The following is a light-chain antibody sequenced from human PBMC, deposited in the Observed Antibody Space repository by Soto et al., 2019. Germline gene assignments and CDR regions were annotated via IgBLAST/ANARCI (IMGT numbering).Light chain of an antibody. CDR1: QSVFYSSNNKNY. Sequence: DIVMTQSPDSLAVSLGERATINCKSSQSVFYSSNNKNYLAWYQQKPGQSPQLLMYWASTRESGVPDRFSGSGSGTDFTLTSSSLQAEDVAIYYCQQYHATPLTFGGGTKVEI. CDR2: WAS. J-gene: IGKJ4*01. CDR3: QQYHATPLT. V-gene: IGKV4-1*01.